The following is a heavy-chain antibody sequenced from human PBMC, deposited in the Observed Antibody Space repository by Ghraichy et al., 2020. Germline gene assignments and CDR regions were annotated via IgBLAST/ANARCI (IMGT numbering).Heavy chain of an antibody. V-gene: IGHV4-59*01. CDR3: ARDHTVTASGTIYYYGMDV. D-gene: IGHD6-13*01. CDR1: GASISRYY. J-gene: IGHJ6*02. CDR2: IFYSGST. Sequence: ESLNISCTVSGASISRYYWSWIRQPPGKGLEWIGHIFYSGSTNYNPSLKSRVTISVDTSKNQFSLKVSSVTAADTAVYYCARDHTVTASGTIYYYGMDVWGQGTTVTVSS.